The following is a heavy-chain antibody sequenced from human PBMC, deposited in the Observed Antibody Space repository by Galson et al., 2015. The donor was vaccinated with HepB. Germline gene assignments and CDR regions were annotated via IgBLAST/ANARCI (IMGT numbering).Heavy chain of an antibody. CDR1: GGTFSSYA. CDR3: ARCSSTSFYAGYYYYMGV. J-gene: IGHJ6*03. CDR2: LIPILGTA. V-gene: IGHV1-69*13. D-gene: IGHD2-2*01. Sequence: SVKVSCKASGGTFSSYAIRWVRQAPGQGLEWMGGLIPILGTANYAQKFQGRVTITADESTSTAYMKLSSLRSKDTAVYYCARCSSTSFYAGYYYYMGVWGKGTTVTVSS.